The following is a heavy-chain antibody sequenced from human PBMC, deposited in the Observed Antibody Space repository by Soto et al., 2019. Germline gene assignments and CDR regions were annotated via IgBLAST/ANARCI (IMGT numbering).Heavy chain of an antibody. CDR3: AREASALFALDY. Sequence: GASVKVSCKASGYTFTAYSMHWVRQAPGQGLEWIGWFNPNSGDTVYAEKFQGRVTLTRDTSISTAYMELSSLRSDDTALYYCAREASALFALDYWGQETLVTLSS. D-gene: IGHD3-10*02. J-gene: IGHJ4*02. CDR1: GYTFTAYS. CDR2: FNPNSGDT. V-gene: IGHV1-2*02.